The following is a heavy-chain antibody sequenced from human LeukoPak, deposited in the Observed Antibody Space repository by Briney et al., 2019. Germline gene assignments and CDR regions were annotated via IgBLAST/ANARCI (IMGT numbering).Heavy chain of an antibody. J-gene: IGHJ3*02. V-gene: IGHV3-21*01. D-gene: IGHD3-10*01. Sequence: GGSLRLSCAASGFTFSSYSVNWVRHAPGKGREWVSSISSSSSYIYYADSVKGRFTISRDNPKNSLYLQMNSLRAKNTAVYYCAILDHYYGSGRSGVFDIWGQGAMVTVSS. CDR3: AILDHYYGSGRSGVFDI. CDR1: GFTFSSYS. CDR2: ISSSSSYI.